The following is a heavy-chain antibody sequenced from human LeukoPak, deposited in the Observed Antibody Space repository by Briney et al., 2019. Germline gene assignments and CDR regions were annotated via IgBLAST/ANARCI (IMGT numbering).Heavy chain of an antibody. D-gene: IGHD6-13*01. CDR2: MNPNSGNT. V-gene: IGHV1-8*01. CDR3: ARVRLAAPAFDP. CDR1: GYTFTSYD. Sequence: ASVKVSCKASGYTFTSYDINWVRQATGQGLEWMGWMNPNSGNTGYAQKFQGRDTMTRNTSISTAYMELSSLRSEDTAVYYCARVRLAAPAFDPWGQGTLVTVSS. J-gene: IGHJ5*02.